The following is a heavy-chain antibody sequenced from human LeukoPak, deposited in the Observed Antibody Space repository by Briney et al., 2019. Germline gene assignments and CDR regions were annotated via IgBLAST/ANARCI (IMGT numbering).Heavy chain of an antibody. CDR3: ARDGIYFYGSGSHDY. CDR1: GGSFSGYY. D-gene: IGHD3-10*01. V-gene: IGHV4-34*01. Sequence: SETLSLTWAVYGGSFSGYYWSWIRQPPGTGLEWIGEINHSGSTNYNPSFTSRVTISVDTSKNQISLKLSSVTAAYTAVDYCARDGIYFYGSGSHDYWGQGTLVTVSS. J-gene: IGHJ4*02. CDR2: INHSGST.